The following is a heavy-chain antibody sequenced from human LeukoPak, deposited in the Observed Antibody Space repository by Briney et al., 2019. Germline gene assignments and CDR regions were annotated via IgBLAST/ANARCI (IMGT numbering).Heavy chain of an antibody. CDR3: ARDHKKGRPGDWFDP. J-gene: IGHJ5*02. CDR1: GYTLTGYY. V-gene: IGHV1-46*01. CDR2: INPSGGST. D-gene: IGHD3-10*01. Sequence: ASVKVPCKASGYTLTGYYMHWVGQAPRHALEWMGIINPSGGSTSYAQKFQGRVTMTRDTSTSTVYMELSSLRSEDTAVYYCARDHKKGRPGDWFDPWGQGTLVTVSS.